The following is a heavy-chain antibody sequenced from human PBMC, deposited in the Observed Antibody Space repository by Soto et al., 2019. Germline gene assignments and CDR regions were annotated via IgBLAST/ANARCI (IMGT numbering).Heavy chain of an antibody. Sequence: GGSLRLSCAASGFTFSSYAMSWVRQAPGKGLEWVSAISGSGGSTYYADSVKGRFTISRDNSKNTLYLQMNSLRAEDTAVYYCARIHSSSWYYYYYMDVWGKGTTVTVSS. CDR2: ISGSGGST. D-gene: IGHD6-13*01. V-gene: IGHV3-23*01. J-gene: IGHJ6*03. CDR3: ARIHSSSWYYYYYMDV. CDR1: GFTFSSYA.